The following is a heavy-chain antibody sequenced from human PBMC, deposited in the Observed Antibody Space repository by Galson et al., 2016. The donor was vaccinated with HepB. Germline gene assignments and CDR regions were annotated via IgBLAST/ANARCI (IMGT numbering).Heavy chain of an antibody. V-gene: IGHV3-30*04. D-gene: IGHD6-13*01. J-gene: IGHJ4*02. CDR1: GFTFSPYA. CDR2: ISFDGNNK. Sequence: SLRLSCAASGFTFSPYAMHWVRQAPGKGLEWAAVISFDGNNKYYADSVKGRFTISKDNAKDSLFLQMNNLGDDDTAVYYLARESCDSWYLIDYWGQGTLVTVSS. CDR3: ARESCDSWYLIDY.